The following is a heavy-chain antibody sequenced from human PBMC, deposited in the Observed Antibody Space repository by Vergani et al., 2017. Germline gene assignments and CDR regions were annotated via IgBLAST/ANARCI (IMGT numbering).Heavy chain of an antibody. D-gene: IGHD3-22*01. Sequence: QVQLQESGPGLVKPSETLSLTCTVSGGSISSYYWSWIRQPPGKGLEWIGYIYYSGSTNYNPSLTSRVTISVDTSKNQFSLKLSSVTAADTAVYYCARVLDSSGYYNDWGQGTLVTVSS. CDR2: IYYSGST. CDR3: ARVLDSSGYYND. CDR1: GGSISSYY. V-gene: IGHV4-59*01. J-gene: IGHJ4*02.